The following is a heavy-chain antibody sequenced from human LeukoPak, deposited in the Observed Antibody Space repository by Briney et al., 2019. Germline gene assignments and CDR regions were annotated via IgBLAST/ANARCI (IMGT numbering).Heavy chain of an antibody. D-gene: IGHD2-15*01. J-gene: IGHJ4*02. Sequence: GGSLRLSCAASGFTFDDYGMSWVGQVPGKGLDWVSGINWNGGSTGYADSVKGRFTISRDNAKNSLYLQMNSLRAEDTALYYCARVGSEEGYYFDHWGQGTLVTVSS. CDR3: ARVGSEEGYYFDH. CDR1: GFTFDDYG. V-gene: IGHV3-20*04. CDR2: INWNGGST.